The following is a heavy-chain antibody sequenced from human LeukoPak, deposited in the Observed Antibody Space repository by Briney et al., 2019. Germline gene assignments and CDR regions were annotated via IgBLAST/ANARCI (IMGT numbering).Heavy chain of an antibody. CDR1: GYSFTSYW. D-gene: IGHD3-3*01. J-gene: IGHJ5*02. CDR3: ARRFYDFWSGEGWFDP. Sequence: GESLKISCKGSGYSFTSYWISWVRQMPGKGLEWMGIIYPGDSDTRYSPSFQGQVTISADKSISTAYLQWSSLKASDTAMYYCARRFYDFWSGEGWFDPWGQGTLVTVSS. V-gene: IGHV5-51*01. CDR2: IYPGDSDT.